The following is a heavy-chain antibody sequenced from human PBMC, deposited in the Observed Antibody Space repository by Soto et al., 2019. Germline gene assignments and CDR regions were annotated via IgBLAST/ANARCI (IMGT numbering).Heavy chain of an antibody. V-gene: IGHV3-15*01. D-gene: IGHD6-19*01. J-gene: IGHJ4*02. CDR3: ADIAVSHTGDY. CDR1: GFTFSNAW. CDR2: IKTKAHGGTT. Sequence: EVQLVESGGGLVKPGESLRLSCAASGFTFSNAWMNWVRQVPGKGLEWVARIKTKAHGGTTDYAAPVKGRFTISRDDSKNTLYLQMNSLKTEDPGVYYCADIAVSHTGDYWGQGTLVTVSS.